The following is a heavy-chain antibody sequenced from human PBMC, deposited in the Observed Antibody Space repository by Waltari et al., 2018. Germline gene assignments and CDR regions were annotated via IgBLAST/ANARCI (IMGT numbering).Heavy chain of an antibody. J-gene: IGHJ5*02. CDR1: GFTLSDFW. CDR2: IKGDGTIT. CDR3: VKSDWFDP. V-gene: IGHV3-74*03. Sequence: EVQLVESGGGLAQPGGSLRLSCVSSGFTLSDFWINWVRQAPGKGLVWVSRIKGDGTITTYADSVKGRFTTSRDNTKNTVFLQMNSLRAEDTAVYYCVKSDWFDPWGQGTLVTVSS.